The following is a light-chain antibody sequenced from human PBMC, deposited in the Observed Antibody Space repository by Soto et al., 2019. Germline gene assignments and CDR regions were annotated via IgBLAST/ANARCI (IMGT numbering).Light chain of an antibody. J-gene: IGKJ1*01. CDR3: QQYGILPRA. CDR2: GAS. Sequence: EIVMTQSPATLSVSPGERATLSCRASQSVSSNLAWYQQKPGQAPRLLIYGASTRATGIPARFSGSGSGTEFTLTIDRLEPDDFAVYYCQQYGILPRAFGQGTKVDIK. V-gene: IGKV3-15*01. CDR1: QSVSSN.